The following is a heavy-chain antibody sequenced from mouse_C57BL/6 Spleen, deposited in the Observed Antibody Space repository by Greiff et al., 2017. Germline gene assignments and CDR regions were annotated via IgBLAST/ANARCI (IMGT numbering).Heavy chain of an antibody. CDR2: IYPGSGNT. CDR1: GYTFTDYY. Sequence: VQLKESGAELVRPGASVKLSCKASGYTFTDYYINWVKQRPGQGLEWIARIYPGSGNTYYNEKFKGKATLTAEKSSSTAYMQLSSLTSEDSAVYFCARGVWGSSYAMDYWGQGTSVTVSS. CDR3: ARGVWGSSYAMDY. J-gene: IGHJ4*01. V-gene: IGHV1-76*01. D-gene: IGHD1-1*01.